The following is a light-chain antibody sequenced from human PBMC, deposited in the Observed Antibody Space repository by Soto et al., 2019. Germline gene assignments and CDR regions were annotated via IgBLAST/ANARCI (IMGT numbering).Light chain of an antibody. V-gene: IGKV3-11*01. J-gene: IGKJ4*02. CDR1: QSVSSY. CDR2: DAS. CDR3: QQRSNWPG. Sequence: EIVLTQSPATLSLSPGERATLSCRASQSVSSYLAWYQQKPGQAPRLLIYDASNRATGIPARFSGSGSGTDFTLTSSSLEPEDCAVYYCQQRSNWPGFGGGTKVEIK.